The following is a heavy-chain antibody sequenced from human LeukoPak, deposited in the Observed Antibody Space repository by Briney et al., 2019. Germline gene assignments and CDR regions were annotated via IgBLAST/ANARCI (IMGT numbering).Heavy chain of an antibody. J-gene: IGHJ4*02. Sequence: PGGSLRLSCAASGFTVSSNYMSWVRQAPGKGLEWGSVIYSGGDTYYADSVRGRFTISRDNSKNTLYLQMNSLRAEDTAVYYCARSPDYADYLFDYWGQGTLVTVSS. CDR1: GFTVSSNY. CDR2: IYSGGDT. CDR3: ARSPDYADYLFDY. D-gene: IGHD4-17*01. V-gene: IGHV3-66*01.